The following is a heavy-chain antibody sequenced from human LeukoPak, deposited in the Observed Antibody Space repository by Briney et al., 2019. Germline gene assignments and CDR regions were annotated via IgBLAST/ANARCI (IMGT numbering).Heavy chain of an antibody. J-gene: IGHJ6*03. CDR3: RSATVTPDYYYYYMDV. Sequence: SETLSLTCTVSGGSISSSSYYWGWIRQPPGKGLEWIGSIYYSGSTYYNPSLKSRVTISVDTSKNQFSLKLSSVTAADTALYYYRSATVTPDYYYYYMDVWGKGTTVTVSS. D-gene: IGHD4-17*01. CDR1: GGSISSSSYY. CDR2: IYYSGST. V-gene: IGHV4-39*01.